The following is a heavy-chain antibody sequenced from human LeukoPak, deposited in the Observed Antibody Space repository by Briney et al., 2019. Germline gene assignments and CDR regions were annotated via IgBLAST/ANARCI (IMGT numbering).Heavy chain of an antibody. Sequence: SETLSLTCAVYGGSFSGYYWSWIRQPPGKGLEWIGEINHSGSTNYNPSLKSRVTISVGTSKNQFSLKLSSVTAADTAVYYCARVELGTTGTTYYFDYWGQGTLVTVSS. D-gene: IGHD1-1*01. CDR3: ARVELGTTGTTYYFDY. CDR1: GGSFSGYY. CDR2: INHSGST. J-gene: IGHJ4*02. V-gene: IGHV4-34*01.